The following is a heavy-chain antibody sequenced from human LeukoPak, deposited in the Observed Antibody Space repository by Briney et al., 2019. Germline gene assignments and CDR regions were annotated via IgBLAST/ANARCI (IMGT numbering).Heavy chain of an antibody. V-gene: IGHV3-33*01. J-gene: IGHJ3*02. Sequence: GGSLRLSCAASGFTFSTYGMHWVRQAPGKGLEWVAVIWYDGSNEFYSDSVKGRFTISRDNSKNTLYLQMNSLRAEDTAVYYCARDQYYDILTGYDAFDIWGQGTMVTVSS. CDR1: GFTFSTYG. CDR3: ARDQYYDILTGYDAFDI. D-gene: IGHD3-9*01. CDR2: IWYDGSNE.